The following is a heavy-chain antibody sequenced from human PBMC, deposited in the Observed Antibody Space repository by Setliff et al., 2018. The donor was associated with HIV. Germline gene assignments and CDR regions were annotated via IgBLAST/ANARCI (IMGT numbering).Heavy chain of an antibody. CDR3: ARVRPLGYCSTGACPPDY. Sequence: PGGSLRLSCAASGLTFSTYTMNWVRQAPGKGLEWVSSITSRSADIYYADSVRGRFTISRDNARNSLLLQMNSLRADDTAVYYCARVRPLGYCSTGACPPDYWGQGTLVTVPQ. J-gene: IGHJ4*02. D-gene: IGHD2-8*01. CDR1: GLTFSTYT. CDR2: ITSRSADI. V-gene: IGHV3-21*01.